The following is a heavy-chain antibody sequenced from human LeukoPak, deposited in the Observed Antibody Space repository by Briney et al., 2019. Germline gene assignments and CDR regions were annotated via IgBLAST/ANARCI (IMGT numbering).Heavy chain of an antibody. CDR3: ARARQWRYSYGYWEPYYLDY. CDR2: ISSSSSYI. Sequence: PGGSLRLSCAASGFTFSSYSMNWVRQAPGKGLEWVSSISSSSSYIYYADSVKGRFTISRDNAKNSLYLQMNSLRAEDTAVYYCARARQWRYSYGYWEPYYLDYWGQGTLVTVSS. J-gene: IGHJ4*02. D-gene: IGHD5-18*01. CDR1: GFTFSSYS. V-gene: IGHV3-21*01.